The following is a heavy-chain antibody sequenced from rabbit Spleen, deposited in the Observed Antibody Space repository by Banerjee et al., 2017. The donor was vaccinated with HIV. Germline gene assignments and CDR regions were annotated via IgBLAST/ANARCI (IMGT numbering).Heavy chain of an antibody. V-gene: IGHV1S45*01. CDR2: INTYTGKP. J-gene: IGHJ4*01. D-gene: IGHD3-1*01. CDR3: ARDLASVVGWNFNL. CDR1: GIDFSSGYW. Sequence: QEQLVESGGDLVKPEGSLTLTCTASGIDFSSGYWMCWVRQAPGKGLQWIACINTYTGKPVYATWAKGRFTISRTSSTTVTLQMTSLTAADTATYFCARDLASVVGWNFNLWGPGTLVTVS.